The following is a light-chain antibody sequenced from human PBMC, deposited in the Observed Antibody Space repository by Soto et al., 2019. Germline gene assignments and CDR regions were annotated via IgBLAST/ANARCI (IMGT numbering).Light chain of an antibody. CDR3: QQYDNLPSIT. V-gene: IGKV1-33*01. CDR2: DAS. Sequence: DIQMTQSPSSLSASVGDRVTITCQASQDISNYLNCYQQKPGKAPKLLIYDASNLETGVPSRFSGSRTGTDFTFTISSLKPEDFAAYYCQQYDNLPSITFGQGTRLEIK. J-gene: IGKJ5*01. CDR1: QDISNY.